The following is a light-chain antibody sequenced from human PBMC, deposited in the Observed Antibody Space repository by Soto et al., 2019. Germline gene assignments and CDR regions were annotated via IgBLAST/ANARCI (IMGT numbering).Light chain of an antibody. CDR3: SSYTTSSTLV. V-gene: IGLV2-14*03. J-gene: IGLJ1*01. Sequence: SVVPQPGSESGSRGQSFTISCTGTSSDVGGYNYVSWYQQHPGKAPKLMIYDVSNRPSGVSNRFSGSKSGNTASLTISGLQAEDEADYYCSSYTTSSTLVFGTGTKVTVL. CDR2: DVS. CDR1: SSDVGGYNY.